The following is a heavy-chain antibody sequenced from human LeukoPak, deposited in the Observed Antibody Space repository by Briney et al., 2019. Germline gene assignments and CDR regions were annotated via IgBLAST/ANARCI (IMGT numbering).Heavy chain of an antibody. J-gene: IGHJ4*02. D-gene: IGHD2-2*02. V-gene: IGHV1-18*01. Sequence: ASVKVSCMASGYTFTSYGISWVRQAPGQGLEWMGWISAYNGNTNYAQKLQGRVTMTTDTSTSTAYMELRSLRSDDTAVYYCARDCSSTSCYINLDYWGQGTLVTVSS. CDR3: ARDCSSTSCYINLDY. CDR2: ISAYNGNT. CDR1: GYTFTSYG.